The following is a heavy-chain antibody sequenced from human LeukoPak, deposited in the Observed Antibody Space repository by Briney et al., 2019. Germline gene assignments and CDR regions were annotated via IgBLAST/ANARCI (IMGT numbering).Heavy chain of an antibody. Sequence: SETLSLTCTVSGGSISSYYWSWIRQPPGKGLEWIGYIYYSGSTNYNPSLKSRVTISVDTSKNQFSLKLSSVTAADTAVYYCARQGSDNYFDSWGQGTLVTVSS. CDR2: IYYSGST. CDR1: GGSISSYY. V-gene: IGHV4-59*01. J-gene: IGHJ4*02. D-gene: IGHD2-21*01. CDR3: ARQGSDNYFDS.